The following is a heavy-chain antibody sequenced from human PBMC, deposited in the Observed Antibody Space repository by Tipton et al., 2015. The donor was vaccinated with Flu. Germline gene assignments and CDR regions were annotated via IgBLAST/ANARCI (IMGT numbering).Heavy chain of an antibody. CDR3: ARVGGDYRDTSGFIPWFDL. J-gene: IGHJ5*02. CDR2: IYYSGIT. CDR1: GEALGTHY. Sequence: GEALGTHYWTWFRQPAGERLEWIGYIYYSGITNYNPSLKSRVTISVDTSKNQFSLRLSSVTAADTAVYYCARVGGDYRDTSGFIPWFDLWGQGTLVTVSS. V-gene: IGHV4-59*11. D-gene: IGHD3-22*01.